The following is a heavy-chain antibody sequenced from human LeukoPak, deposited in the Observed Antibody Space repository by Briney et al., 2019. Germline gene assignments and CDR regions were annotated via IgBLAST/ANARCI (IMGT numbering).Heavy chain of an antibody. CDR2: IGGSGGST. CDR1: GFTFSSYT. J-gene: IGHJ4*02. Sequence: GGSLRLSCAASGFTFSSYTMNWVRQAPGKGLEWVSAIGGSGGSTYYADSVKGRFTISRDNSKDTLYLQMNSLRAEDTAMYYCAREKIVGATIDYWGQGTLVTVSS. CDR3: AREKIVGATIDY. V-gene: IGHV3-23*01. D-gene: IGHD1-26*01.